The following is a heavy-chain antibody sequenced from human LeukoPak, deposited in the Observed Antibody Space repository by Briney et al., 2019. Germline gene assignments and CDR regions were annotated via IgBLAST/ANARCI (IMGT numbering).Heavy chain of an antibody. J-gene: IGHJ4*02. CDR1: GGSISSSSYY. CDR3: ASFPLYYDSSGYPHGIGY. CDR2: IYYSGST. V-gene: IGHV4-39*01. D-gene: IGHD3-22*01. Sequence: MASETLSLTCTVSGGSISSSSYYWGWIRHPPGKGLEWIGSIYYSGSTYYNPSLKSRVTISVDTSKNQFSLKLSSVTAADTAVYYCASFPLYYDSSGYPHGIGYWGQGTLVTVSS.